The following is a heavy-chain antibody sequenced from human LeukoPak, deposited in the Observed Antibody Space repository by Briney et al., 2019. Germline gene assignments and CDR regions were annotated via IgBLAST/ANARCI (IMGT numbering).Heavy chain of an antibody. D-gene: IGHD4-17*01. Sequence: GGSLRLSCAASGFTFSNAWMSWVRQAPGKGLEWVGRIKSKTDGGTTDYAAPVKGRFTISRDDSKNTLYLQMNSLKTEDTAVYYCAKRPRTTVTTIYFDYWGQGTLVTVSS. V-gene: IGHV3-15*01. J-gene: IGHJ4*02. CDR3: AKRPRTTVTTIYFDY. CDR1: GFTFSNAW. CDR2: IKSKTDGGTT.